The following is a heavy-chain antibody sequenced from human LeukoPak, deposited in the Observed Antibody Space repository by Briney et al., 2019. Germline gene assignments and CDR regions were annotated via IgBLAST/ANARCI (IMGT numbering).Heavy chain of an antibody. V-gene: IGHV3-66*01. CDR1: GFTVSSNY. CDR3: ARDPCSGGNCYSSTADY. D-gene: IGHD2-15*01. Sequence: GGSLRLSCAASGFTVSSNYMSWVRQAPGKGLEWVSVIYSGGSTYYADSVKGRFTISRDNSKNTLYLQMNSLRAEDTAVYYCARDPCSGGNCYSSTADYWGQGTLVTVSS. CDR2: IYSGGST. J-gene: IGHJ4*02.